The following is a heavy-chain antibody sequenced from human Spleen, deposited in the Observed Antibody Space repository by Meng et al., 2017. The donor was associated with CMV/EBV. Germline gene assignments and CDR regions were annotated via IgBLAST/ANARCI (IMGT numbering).Heavy chain of an antibody. CDR2: ISSSGGTT. D-gene: IGHD2-15*01. CDR1: GFTFSSYA. CDR3: ATDLRVVGATIFPLDY. Sequence: GGYLRLSCTASGFTFSSYAMSWVRQAPGKGLEWVSGISSSGGTTYYADSVKGRFTISRDNSKNTLYVQMNSLEAEDTAVYYCATDLRVVGATIFPLDYWGQGTLVTVSS. V-gene: IGHV3-23*01. J-gene: IGHJ4*02.